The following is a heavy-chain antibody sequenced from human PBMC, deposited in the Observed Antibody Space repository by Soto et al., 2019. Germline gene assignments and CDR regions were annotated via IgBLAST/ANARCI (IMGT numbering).Heavy chain of an antibody. J-gene: IGHJ6*02. CDR3: AKETTVTTFLGYFYYYGMDV. CDR1: GFSFSTYA. D-gene: IGHD4-17*01. CDR2: ISDDGGNK. Sequence: QVQLVESGGGVVQPGRSLRLSCAASGFSFSTYAMHWVRQAPGKGLEWVAVISDDGGNKYYADSARGRFTISRDNSKKSLYLQMNSLRAEDTAVYYCAKETTVTTFLGYFYYYGMDVWGQGTTVTVSS. V-gene: IGHV3-30*18.